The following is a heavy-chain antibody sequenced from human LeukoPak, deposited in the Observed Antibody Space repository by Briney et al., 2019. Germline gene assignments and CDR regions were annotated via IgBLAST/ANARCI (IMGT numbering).Heavy chain of an antibody. D-gene: IGHD3-10*01. CDR1: GGSISSYY. CDR2: IYYSGST. V-gene: IGHV4-59*01. CDR3: ARDSRYYFGSGVYYGYYYKGRAA. J-gene: IGHJ6*04. Sequence: SETLSLTCTVSGGSISSYYWSWIRQPPGKGLEWIGYIYYSGSTNYNPSLKSRVTISVDTSKNQFSRKLSSVTAADTAVYYCARDSRYYFGSGVYYGYYYKGRAAGAKGTTVTAS.